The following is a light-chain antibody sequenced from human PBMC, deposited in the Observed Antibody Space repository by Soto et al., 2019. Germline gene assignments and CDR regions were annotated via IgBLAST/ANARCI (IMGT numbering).Light chain of an antibody. CDR2: LGS. Sequence: DIVMTQSPLSLPVTPGEPASISCRSSQSLLHSNGYNYLDWYLQKPGQSPQLLIYLGSNRASGVPERLSGSGSGTDFTLKISRVEAEDVGVYYCMQALKTPITFGQGTRLEIK. V-gene: IGKV2-28*01. CDR1: QSLLHSNGYNY. CDR3: MQALKTPIT. J-gene: IGKJ5*01.